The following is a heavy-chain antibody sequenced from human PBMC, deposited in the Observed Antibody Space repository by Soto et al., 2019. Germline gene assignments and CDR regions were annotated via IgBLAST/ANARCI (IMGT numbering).Heavy chain of an antibody. J-gene: IGHJ3*01. V-gene: IGHV2-5*02. D-gene: IGHD3-16*01. CDR3: AHAFGGTSWPNDAFDV. CDR2: IYWDDDT. Sequence: QITLKESGPTLVKPTQTLTLTCIFSGFSFTADGVCVGWIRQPPGKALEWLALIYWDDDTRYRASLKSRLTITKDSSKNQVVLTMTNMDTVDTATYYCAHAFGGTSWPNDAFDVWGQGTVVTVSS. CDR1: GFSFTADGVC.